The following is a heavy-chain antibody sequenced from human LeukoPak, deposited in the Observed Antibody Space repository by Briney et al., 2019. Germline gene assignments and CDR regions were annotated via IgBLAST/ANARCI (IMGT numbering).Heavy chain of an antibody. CDR3: AKDVGYSGYVWDY. J-gene: IGHJ4*02. D-gene: IGHD5-12*01. CDR2: ISWNSGSI. CDR1: GFTFDDYA. Sequence: GGSLRLSCAASGFTFDDYAMHWVRQAPGKGLEWVSGISWNSGSIGYADSVKGRFTISRENAKNSLYLQMNSLRAEDTALYYCAKDVGYSGYVWDYWGQGTLVTVSS. V-gene: IGHV3-9*01.